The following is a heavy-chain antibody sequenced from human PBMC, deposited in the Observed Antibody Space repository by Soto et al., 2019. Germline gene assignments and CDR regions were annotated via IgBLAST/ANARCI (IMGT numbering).Heavy chain of an antibody. V-gene: IGHV1-58*02. CDR2: IVVGSGNT. CDR1: GFTFTSSA. J-gene: IGHJ4*02. Sequence: SVKVSCKASGFTFTSSAMQWVRQARGQRLEWIGWIVVGSGNTNYAQKFQERVTITRDMSTSTAYMELSSLRSEDTAVYYCARDEEYCTSTSRYARLRPHWGQGTLVTVSS. CDR3: ARDEEYCTSTSRYARLRPH. D-gene: IGHD2-2*01.